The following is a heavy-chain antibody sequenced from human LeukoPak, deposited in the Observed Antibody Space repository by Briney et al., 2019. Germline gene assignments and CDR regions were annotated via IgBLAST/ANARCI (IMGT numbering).Heavy chain of an antibody. CDR1: GGSFSGYY. CDR2: INHSGST. Sequence: SETLSLTCAVYGGSFSGYYWSWIRQPPGKGLEWIGEINHSGSTNNNPSLKSRVTISVDTSKNQFSLKLSSVTAADTAVYYCARGPYYYGSGSYYRYWFDPWGQGTLVTVSS. J-gene: IGHJ5*02. V-gene: IGHV4-34*01. CDR3: ARGPYYYGSGSYYRYWFDP. D-gene: IGHD3-10*01.